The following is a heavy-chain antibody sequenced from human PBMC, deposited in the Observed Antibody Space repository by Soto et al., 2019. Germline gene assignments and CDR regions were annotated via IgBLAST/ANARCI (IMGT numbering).Heavy chain of an antibody. CDR1: GFTFSSHV. J-gene: IGHJ6*02. V-gene: IGHV3-23*01. CDR2: ISGGGGTT. CDR3: ARGPRAPPPHDYGMDV. Sequence: EVQLLESGGGLVQPGGSLRLSCAASGFTFSSHVMNWVRQAPGKGLEWVAAISGGGGTTYYGDSVEGRFTMSRDNSKNTMYLQMNSRRAWDTAVYYCARGPRAPPPHDYGMDVWGQGTTVTVSS.